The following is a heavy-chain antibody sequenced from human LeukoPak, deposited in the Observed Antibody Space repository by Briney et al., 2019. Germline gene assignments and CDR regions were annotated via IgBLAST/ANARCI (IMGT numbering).Heavy chain of an antibody. CDR2: TNSDGSGT. CDR3: ARHPHFDY. Sequence: PGGSLRLSCAASGFTFSSYWMHWVRQAPGKGLVWVSRTNSDGSGTSYADSVKGRFTISRDNAKNTLYLQMNSLRAEDTAVYYCARHPHFDYWGQGTLVTVSS. V-gene: IGHV3-74*01. CDR1: GFTFSSYW. J-gene: IGHJ4*02.